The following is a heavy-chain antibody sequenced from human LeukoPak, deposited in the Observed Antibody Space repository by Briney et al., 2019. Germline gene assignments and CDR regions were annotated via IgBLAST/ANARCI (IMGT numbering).Heavy chain of an antibody. CDR1: GGSISSYY. D-gene: IGHD6-6*01. CDR3: ASGGIAALYYYMDV. V-gene: IGHV4-59*12. CDR2: IYYSGST. J-gene: IGHJ6*03. Sequence: SETLSLTCTVSGGSISSYYWSWIRQPPGKGLEWIGYIYYSGSTNYNPSLKSRVTISVDTSKNQFSLKLSPVTAADTAVYYCASGGIAALYYYMDVWGKGTTVTVSS.